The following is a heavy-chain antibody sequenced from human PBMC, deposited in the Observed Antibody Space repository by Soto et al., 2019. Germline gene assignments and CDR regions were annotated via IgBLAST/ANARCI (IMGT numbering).Heavy chain of an antibody. CDR3: ARGIQYRYGMDV. D-gene: IGHD3-16*02. CDR1: GFTFTNYW. CDR2: INDDGSNT. J-gene: IGHJ6*02. Sequence: EVQLVESGGTLVQPGGSLRLSCAATGFTFTNYWMHWVRQAPGKGLVWVSRINDDGSNTFYADSVKGRLTISRDNAENTVYLQMNSLRAEDTAVYYCARGIQYRYGMDVWGQGTTVTVSS. V-gene: IGHV3-74*01.